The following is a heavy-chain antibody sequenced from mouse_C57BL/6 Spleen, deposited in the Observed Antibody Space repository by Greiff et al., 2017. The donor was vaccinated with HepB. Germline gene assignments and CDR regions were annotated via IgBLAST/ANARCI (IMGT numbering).Heavy chain of an antibody. V-gene: IGHV1-52*01. CDR1: GYTFTSYW. D-gene: IGHD1-1*01. J-gene: IGHJ2*01. CDR2: IDPSDSET. CDR3: AKGYSYYYGSSYNY. Sequence: QVQLQQPGAELVRPGSSVKLSCKASGYTFTSYWMHWVKQRPIQGLEWIGNIDPSDSETHYNQKFKDKATLTVDKSSSTAYMQLSSLTSEDSAVYYCAKGYSYYYGSSYNYWGQGTTLTVSS.